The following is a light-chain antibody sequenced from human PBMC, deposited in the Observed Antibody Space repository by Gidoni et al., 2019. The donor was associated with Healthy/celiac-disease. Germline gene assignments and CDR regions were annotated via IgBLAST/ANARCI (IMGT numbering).Light chain of an antibody. Sequence: DIQMTLSPSSLSASVGDRVTITCQASQDISNYLNWYQQKPGKAPKLLIYDASNLETGVPSRFSGSGSGTDFTFTISSLQPEDIATYYCQQYDNLPPLVTFGPGTKVDIK. J-gene: IGKJ3*01. V-gene: IGKV1-33*01. CDR1: QDISNY. CDR3: QQYDNLPPLVT. CDR2: DAS.